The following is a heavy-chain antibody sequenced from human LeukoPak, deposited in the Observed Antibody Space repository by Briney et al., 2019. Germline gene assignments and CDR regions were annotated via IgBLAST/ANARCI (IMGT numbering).Heavy chain of an antibody. D-gene: IGHD3-3*01. J-gene: IGHJ6*03. CDR1: GYTFTNYD. CDR3: ARGGIPIFGVVEDYSYYYMDV. Sequence: ASVKVSCKASGYTFTNYDINWVRQATGQGLEWMGWVNPNSGDTGYAQKVQGRLTITRNTSISTAYMELSSLRSEDTAVYYCARGGIPIFGVVEDYSYYYMDVWGKGATVTVSS. V-gene: IGHV1-8*03. CDR2: VNPNSGDT.